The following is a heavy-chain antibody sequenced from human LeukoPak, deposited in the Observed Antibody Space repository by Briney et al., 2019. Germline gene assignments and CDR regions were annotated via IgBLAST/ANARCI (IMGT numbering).Heavy chain of an antibody. V-gene: IGHV1-46*01. CDR3: ARDYNQVVVTGIRDWYFDL. D-gene: IGHD2-21*02. CDR2: INPSGGRK. Sequence: ASVKVSCKASGYTFTSYYMHWVRQAPGQGLECMRIINPSGGRKSYAKKFQGRVTITRETSTSTVYMELSSLRSAATAVYYCARDYNQVVVTGIRDWYFDLWGRGTLVTVSS. J-gene: IGHJ2*01. CDR1: GYTFTSYY.